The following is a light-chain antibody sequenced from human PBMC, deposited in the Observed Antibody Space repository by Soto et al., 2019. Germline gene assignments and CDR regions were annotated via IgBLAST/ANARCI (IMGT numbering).Light chain of an antibody. Sequence: QSALTQPASVSGSPGQSINISSSGTSSDVGGYNYVSWYQQHPGKAPKLMMYEVSNRPSGVSDRFSGSKSGNTASLTISGLQAEDEADYFCSSYTSSTTLIFGGGTKVTVL. CDR3: SSYTSSTTLI. J-gene: IGLJ2*01. V-gene: IGLV2-14*01. CDR2: EVS. CDR1: SSDVGGYNY.